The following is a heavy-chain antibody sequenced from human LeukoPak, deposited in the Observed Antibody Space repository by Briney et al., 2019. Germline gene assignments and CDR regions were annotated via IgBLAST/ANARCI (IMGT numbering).Heavy chain of an antibody. CDR2: ISATSNTI. D-gene: IGHD4-17*01. V-gene: IGHV3-48*01. CDR3: ARLLTTAIRWAWYFDL. Sequence: PGGSLRLSCAASGFTFNSYGMSWVRQAPGKGLEWLSYISATSNTIYYADSAKGRFAISTDISKNTLFLQMDSLRAEDTAVYYCARLLTTAIRWAWYFDLWGRGTLVTVSS. CDR1: GFTFNSYG. J-gene: IGHJ2*01.